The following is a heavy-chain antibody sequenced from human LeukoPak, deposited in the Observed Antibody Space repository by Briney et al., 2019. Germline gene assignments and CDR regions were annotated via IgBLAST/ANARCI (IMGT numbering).Heavy chain of an antibody. Sequence: SQTLSLTCTVSGGSISSGGYYWSWIRQHPGKGLEWIGYIYYSGSTYYNPSLKSRVTISVDTSKNQFSLKLSSVTAADTAVYYCAREGNPKGLVPAAIDFRLDYWGQGTLVTVSS. J-gene: IGHJ4*02. CDR3: AREGNPKGLVPAAIDFRLDY. CDR2: IYYSGST. V-gene: IGHV4-31*03. D-gene: IGHD2-2*01. CDR1: GGSISSGGYY.